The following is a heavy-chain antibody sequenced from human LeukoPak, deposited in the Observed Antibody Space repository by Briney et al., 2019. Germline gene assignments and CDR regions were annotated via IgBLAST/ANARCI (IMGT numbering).Heavy chain of an antibody. D-gene: IGHD3-22*01. CDR2: FSASGGRT. V-gene: IGHV3-23*01. CDR1: GFTFSSYA. J-gene: IGHJ3*02. Sequence: QTGGSLRLSCAASGFTFSSYAMTWVRQAPGKGLEWVSSFSASGGRTYYADSVKGRFTISRDNSKNTLYLQMNSLRAEDTAVYYCAAAPGNYYDSSPNDAFDIWGQGTMVTVSS. CDR3: AAAPGNYYDSSPNDAFDI.